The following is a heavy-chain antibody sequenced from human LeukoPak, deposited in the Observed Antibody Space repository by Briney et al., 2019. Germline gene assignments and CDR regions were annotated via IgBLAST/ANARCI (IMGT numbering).Heavy chain of an antibody. CDR1: GFTFSSYA. CDR2: ISDSGGST. Sequence: GGSLRLSCAASGFTFSSYAMSWVRQAPGKGLEWVSGISDSGGSTYYADSVKGRFTISRDNSKNTLYLQMNSLRAEDTAVYYCASLTYHDFWSGPNWFDPWGQGTLVTVSS. J-gene: IGHJ5*02. CDR3: ASLTYHDFWSGPNWFDP. V-gene: IGHV3-23*01. D-gene: IGHD3-3*01.